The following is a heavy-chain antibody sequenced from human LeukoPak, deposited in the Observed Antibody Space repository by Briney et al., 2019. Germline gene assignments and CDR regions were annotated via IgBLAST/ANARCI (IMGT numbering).Heavy chain of an antibody. D-gene: IGHD2-8*01. Sequence: GGSLRLSCAASGFTFDDYAMHWVRQAPGKGLEWVSGISWNSGSIGYADSVKGRFTISRDNAKNSLYLQMNSLRAEDTALYYCAKDAGIVLMRYYFDYWGQGTLVTVSS. V-gene: IGHV3-9*01. CDR1: GFTFDDYA. CDR2: ISWNSGSI. J-gene: IGHJ4*02. CDR3: AKDAGIVLMRYYFDY.